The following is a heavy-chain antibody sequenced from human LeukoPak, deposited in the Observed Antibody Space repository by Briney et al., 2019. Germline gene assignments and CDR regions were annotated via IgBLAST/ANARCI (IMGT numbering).Heavy chain of an antibody. CDR1: GGPFRGFF. D-gene: IGHD4-23*01. J-gene: IGHJ5*02. Sequence: SETLSLTCAVYGGPFRGFFWSCIRQAPGKGLEGIGEVSHSGSSNYNPSLKSRINISLDTSKSQFSLRLTSVTAADTAVYYCARGIFYGGRNQYIWLDLWGQGTLVTVSS. CDR3: ARGIFYGGRNQYIWLDL. V-gene: IGHV4-34*01. CDR2: VSHSGSS.